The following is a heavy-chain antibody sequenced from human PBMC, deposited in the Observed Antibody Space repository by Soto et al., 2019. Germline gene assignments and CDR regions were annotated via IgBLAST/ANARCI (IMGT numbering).Heavy chain of an antibody. V-gene: IGHV5-51*01. Sequence: GESLTISCSGSGYKFANYWVGLVRQIHGNGLEWMVIIYPSDSDTRYSPSFEGQVTISADRSISTAYLQWNSLKASDTDMYFCARVYYDSSGLVAAKTTLYYFDYWGQGTLVTVSS. CDR3: ARVYYDSSGLVAAKTTLYYFDY. D-gene: IGHD3-22*01. CDR1: GYKFANYW. CDR2: IYPSDSDT. J-gene: IGHJ4*02.